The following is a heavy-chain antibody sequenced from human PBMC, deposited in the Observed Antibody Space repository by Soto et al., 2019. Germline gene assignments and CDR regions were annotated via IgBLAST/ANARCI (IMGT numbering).Heavy chain of an antibody. CDR1: GYSFTSYW. CDR2: IYPGDSDT. V-gene: IGHV5-51*01. CDR3: ARPGSSSSDYYYYGMDV. D-gene: IGHD6-6*01. Sequence: GESLKISCKGSGYSFTSYWIGWVRQMPGKGLEWMGIIYPGDSDTRYGPSFQGQVTISADKSISTAYLQWSSLKASDTAMYYCARPGSSSSDYYYYGMDVWGQGTTVTVSS. J-gene: IGHJ6*02.